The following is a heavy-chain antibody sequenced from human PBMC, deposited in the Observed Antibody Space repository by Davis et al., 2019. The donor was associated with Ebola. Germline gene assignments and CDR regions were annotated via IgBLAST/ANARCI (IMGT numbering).Heavy chain of an antibody. V-gene: IGHV1-69*04. Sequence: SEKVSCKASGGTFSSYTISWVRQAPGQGLEWMGRIIPILGIANYAQKFQGRVTITADKSTSTAYMELSSLRSEDTAVYYCARDVVVHDAFDIWGQGTMVTVSS. CDR1: GGTFSSYT. CDR3: ARDVVVHDAFDI. J-gene: IGHJ3*02. D-gene: IGHD2-15*01. CDR2: IIPILGIA.